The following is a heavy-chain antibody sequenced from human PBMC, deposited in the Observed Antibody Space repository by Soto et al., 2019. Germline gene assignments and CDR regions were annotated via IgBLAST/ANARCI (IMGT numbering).Heavy chain of an antibody. CDR3: ARVGPNILTGYYPG. J-gene: IGHJ4*02. D-gene: IGHD3-9*01. CDR1: GFTFSSYG. V-gene: IGHV3-33*01. Sequence: QVQLVESGGGVVQPGRSLRLSCAASGFTFSSYGMHWVRQAPGKGLEWGAVIWSDGSNKYYADSVKGRFPITRDNSKNTLYMRMNSLRAEDTGVYYCARVGPNILTGYYPGWGQGTLVTVSS. CDR2: IWSDGSNK.